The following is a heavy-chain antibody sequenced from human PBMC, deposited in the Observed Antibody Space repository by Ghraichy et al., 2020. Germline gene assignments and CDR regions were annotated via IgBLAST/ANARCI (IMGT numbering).Heavy chain of an antibody. CDR3: ATTPIYFYDYMGYFHT. CDR2: IDPSGGAT. V-gene: IGHV1-46*01. CDR1: GYSFSNYY. D-gene: IGHD3-22*01. J-gene: IGHJ5*02. Sequence: ASVKVSCKASGYSFSNYYMNWVRQTPGLGLEWMGLIDPSGGATTYAQSFQGRVTVTRDTSTRTVYMELSILTSEDTSVYYCATTPIYFYDYMGYFHTWGQGTLVTVSS.